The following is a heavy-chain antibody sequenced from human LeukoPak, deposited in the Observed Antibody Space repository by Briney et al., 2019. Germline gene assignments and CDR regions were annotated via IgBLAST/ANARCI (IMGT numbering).Heavy chain of an antibody. CDR2: ISWDGGST. Sequence: GGSLRLSCAASGFTFDDYAMHWVRQAPGKGLEWVSLISWDGGSTYYADSVKGRFTISRDNARKSLYLQMNSLRAEDTAVYYCARATRGGYDGYFDYWGQGTLVTVSS. CDR1: GFTFDDYA. D-gene: IGHD5-12*01. J-gene: IGHJ4*02. CDR3: ARATRGGYDGYFDY. V-gene: IGHV3-43D*03.